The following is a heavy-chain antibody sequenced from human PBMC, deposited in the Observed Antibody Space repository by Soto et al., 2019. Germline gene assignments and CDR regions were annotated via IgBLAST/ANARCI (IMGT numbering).Heavy chain of an antibody. CDR3: ARVMGGVITLRYYYGMDV. V-gene: IGHV4-34*01. J-gene: IGHJ6*02. CDR2: INHSGST. Sequence: SHTLSLTCAVYARSFSGYYWSWIRQPPGKGLEWIGEINHSGSTNYHPSLKRRFTISVDTSKNQFSLKLSSVTAADTAVYYCARVMGGVITLRYYYGMDVWAQGTTVT. D-gene: IGHD3-22*01. CDR1: ARSFSGYY.